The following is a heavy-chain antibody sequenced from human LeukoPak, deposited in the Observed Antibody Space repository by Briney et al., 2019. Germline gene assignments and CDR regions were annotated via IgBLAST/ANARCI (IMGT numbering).Heavy chain of an antibody. CDR1: GFTFDDYA. D-gene: IGHD3-16*01. CDR3: AKDSGPGGVMVYFDY. CDR2: ISWDGGST. Sequence: GGSLRLSCAASGFTFDDYAMHWVRQAPGKGLEWVSLISWDGGSTYYADSVKGRFTISRDNSKNSLYLQMDSLRAEDTALYYCAKDSGPGGVMVYFDYWGQGTLVTLSS. V-gene: IGHV3-43D*03. J-gene: IGHJ4*02.